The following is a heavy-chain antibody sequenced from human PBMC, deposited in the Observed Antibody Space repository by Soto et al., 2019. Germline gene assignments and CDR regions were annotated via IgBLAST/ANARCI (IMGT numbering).Heavy chain of an antibody. Sequence: QVQLVQSGAEVKKPGASVKVSCKASGYTFTSYAMHWVRQAPGQRLEWMGWINAGNGNTKYSQKFQGRVTITRDTSASTAYMELSSLRSEDTAVYYCARETVGATPFDYWGQGTLVTVSS. CDR1: GYTFTSYA. J-gene: IGHJ4*02. CDR2: INAGNGNT. V-gene: IGHV1-3*01. CDR3: ARETVGATPFDY. D-gene: IGHD1-26*01.